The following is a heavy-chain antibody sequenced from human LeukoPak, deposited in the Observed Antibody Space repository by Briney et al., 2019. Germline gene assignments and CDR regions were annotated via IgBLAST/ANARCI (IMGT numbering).Heavy chain of an antibody. V-gene: IGHV3-53*01. J-gene: IGHJ6*03. CDR2: IYSGGST. D-gene: IGHD6-13*01. CDR1: GFTVSSNY. Sequence: GGSLRLSCAASGFTVSSNYMSWVRQAPGKGLEWVSVIYSGGSTYYADSVKGRFTISRDNSKNTLYLQMNSLRAEDTAVYYCAKGGSSWPTDVYYYMDVWGKGTTVSISS. CDR3: AKGGSSWPTDVYYYMDV.